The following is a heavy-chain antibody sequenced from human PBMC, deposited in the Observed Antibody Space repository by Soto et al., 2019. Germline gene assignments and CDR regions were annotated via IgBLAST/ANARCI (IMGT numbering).Heavy chain of an antibody. V-gene: IGHV3-15*07. J-gene: IGHJ4*02. Sequence: EVQLVESGGGLIKPGGSLRLSCAASGLSFSGVWMGWFRKRPGEGLEWVGRVRSKAHGGTTEYAAPVKGRFIVSRDDSENTLYLQMNSIKTEERGVYYCATDEGDAGGFYGHDYWGQGTLVTVS. CDR1: GLSFSGVW. CDR2: VRSKAHGGTT. CDR3: ATDEGDAGGFYGHDY. D-gene: IGHD3-16*01.